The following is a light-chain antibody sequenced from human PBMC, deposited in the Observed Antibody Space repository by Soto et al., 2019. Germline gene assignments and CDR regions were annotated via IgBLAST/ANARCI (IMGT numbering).Light chain of an antibody. V-gene: IGLV2-14*01. Sequence: QSVLTQPASVSGSPGQSITISCTGTSSDVGGYNYVSWYQQHPGKAPKLMIYDVSNRPSGVSNRFSGSKSGNTASLTISGLLAEDDADYYCSSYTSSSTPVVFGGGTKLTVL. CDR1: SSDVGGYNY. J-gene: IGLJ2*01. CDR3: SSYTSSSTPVV. CDR2: DVS.